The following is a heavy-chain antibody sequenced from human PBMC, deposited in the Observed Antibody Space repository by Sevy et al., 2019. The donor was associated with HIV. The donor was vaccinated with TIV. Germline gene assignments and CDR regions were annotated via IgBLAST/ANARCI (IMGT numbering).Heavy chain of an antibody. D-gene: IGHD2-21*02. Sequence: GGSLRLSCSASGFTFSSYALLWVRQAPGKGLEWVSLISYDGRNKYYSDSVKGRFAISRDESKTTLFLQMESLRTEDTAIYYCARVGVSYCTDDCYHRFDYWGRGTLVTASS. CDR1: GFTFSSYA. CDR3: ARVGVSYCTDDCYHRFDY. J-gene: IGHJ4*02. CDR2: ISYDGRNK. V-gene: IGHV3-30*09.